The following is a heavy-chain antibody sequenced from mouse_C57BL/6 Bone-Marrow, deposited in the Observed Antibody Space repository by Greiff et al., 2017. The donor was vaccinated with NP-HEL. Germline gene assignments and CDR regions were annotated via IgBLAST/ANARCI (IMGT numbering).Heavy chain of an antibody. CDR2: IRSKSNNYAT. J-gene: IGHJ1*03. V-gene: IGHV10-1*01. Sequence: EVQGVESGGGLVQPKGSLKLSCAASGFSFNTYAMNWVRQAPGKGLEWVARIRSKSNNYATYYADSVKDRFTISRDDSESMLYLQMNNLKTEDTAMYYCVRHFFYYDEYFDVWGTGTTVTVSS. CDR3: VRHFFYYDEYFDV. D-gene: IGHD2-4*01. CDR1: GFSFNTYA.